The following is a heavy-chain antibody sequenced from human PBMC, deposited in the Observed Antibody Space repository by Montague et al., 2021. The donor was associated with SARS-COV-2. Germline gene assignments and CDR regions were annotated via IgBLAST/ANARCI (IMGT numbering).Heavy chain of an antibody. CDR1: GGSISNYY. J-gene: IGHJ4*02. V-gene: IGHV4-59*01. Sequence: SETLSLTCTVSGGSISNYYWSWIRQPPGKGLEWIGYIYYIGSTNYNPSLKSQVPISVDTSKNQFSLKLSSVTAADTAVYYCARVQRGYYYGLEVSAHFDYWGQGTLVTVSS. CDR3: ARVQRGYYYGLEVSAHFDY. CDR2: IYYIGST. D-gene: IGHD3-10*01.